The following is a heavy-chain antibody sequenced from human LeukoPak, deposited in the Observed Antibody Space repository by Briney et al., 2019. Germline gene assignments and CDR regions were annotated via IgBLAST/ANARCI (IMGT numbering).Heavy chain of an antibody. CDR2: IWYDGSNK. CDR1: GFTFSSYG. D-gene: IGHD4-17*01. Sequence: PGGSLRLSCAASGFTFSSYGMHWVRQAPGKGLEWVAVIWYDGSNKYYADSVKGRFTISRDNSKNTLYLQMNSLRAEDTAVYYCARDAGMLDYGDAFDIWGQGTMVTVSS. V-gene: IGHV3-33*08. CDR3: ARDAGMLDYGDAFDI. J-gene: IGHJ3*02.